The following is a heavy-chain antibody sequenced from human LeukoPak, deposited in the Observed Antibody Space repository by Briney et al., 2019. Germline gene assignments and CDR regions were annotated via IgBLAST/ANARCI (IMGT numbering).Heavy chain of an antibody. D-gene: IGHD1-7*01. CDR1: GGSISSSSYY. V-gene: IGHV4-39*07. J-gene: IGHJ4*02. Sequence: PSETLSLTCIVPGGSISSSSYYWAWIRQSPGKGLEWIGTFSSGGSAYYNPSLTRRVSISKDTSDNQFSLRLYSVTAADTAVYYCARKPTGPMYDVWGQGTQVTVSS. CDR3: ARKPTGPMYDV. CDR2: FSSGGSA.